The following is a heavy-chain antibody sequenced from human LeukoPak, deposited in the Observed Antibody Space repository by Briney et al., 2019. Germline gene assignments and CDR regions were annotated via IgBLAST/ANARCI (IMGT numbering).Heavy chain of an antibody. D-gene: IGHD4/OR15-4a*01. CDR2: ISYDGSNK. V-gene: IGHV3-30-3*01. J-gene: IGHJ4*02. CDR1: GFTFSSYA. CDR3: AREGPYGGYSDY. Sequence: GGSLRLSCAASGFTFSSYAMHWVRQAPGKGLEWVAVISYDGSNKYCADSVKGRFTISRDNSKNTLYLQMNSLRAEDTAVYYCAREGPYGGYSDYWGQGTLVTVSS.